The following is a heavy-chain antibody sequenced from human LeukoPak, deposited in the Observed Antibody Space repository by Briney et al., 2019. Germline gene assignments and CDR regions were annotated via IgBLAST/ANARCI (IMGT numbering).Heavy chain of an antibody. J-gene: IGHJ4*02. Sequence: GGSLRLSCVASGFTVSNKYMSWVRQDPGKGLEWVSVLYNAGSTYYADSVKGRFTISRDNSKNTLYLQMYSLRAEDTAVYYCASLKGLFDYFDYWGQGTLVTVSS. CDR3: ASLKGLFDYFDY. D-gene: IGHD3-22*01. CDR2: LYNAGST. V-gene: IGHV3-53*01. CDR1: GFTVSNKY.